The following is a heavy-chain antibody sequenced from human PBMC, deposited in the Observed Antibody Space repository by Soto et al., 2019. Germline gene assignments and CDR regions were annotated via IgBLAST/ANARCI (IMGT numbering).Heavy chain of an antibody. Sequence: GASVKVSCKASGYTFTSYGISWVRQAPGQGLEWMGWISAYNGNTNHAQKLQGRVTMTTDTSTSTAYMELRSLRSDDTAVYYCARDPYYDILTGYLTPGYFDYWGQGTLVTVSS. D-gene: IGHD3-9*01. CDR3: ARDPYYDILTGYLTPGYFDY. CDR2: ISAYNGNT. CDR1: GYTFTSYG. V-gene: IGHV1-18*01. J-gene: IGHJ4*02.